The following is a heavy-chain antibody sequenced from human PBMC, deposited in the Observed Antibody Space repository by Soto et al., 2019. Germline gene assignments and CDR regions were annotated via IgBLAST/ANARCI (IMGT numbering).Heavy chain of an antibody. CDR1: GFTFSSYG. CDR2: IWYDGSNK. D-gene: IGHD2-2*01. Sequence: GGSLRLSCAASGFTFSSYGMHWVRQAPGKGLEWVAVIWYDGSNKYYADSVKGRFTISRDNSKNTLYLQMNSLRAEDTAVYYCARDAAGDIVVVPAAIDYYYYYMDVWGKGTTVTVSS. CDR3: ARDAAGDIVVVPAAIDYYYYYMDV. V-gene: IGHV3-33*01. J-gene: IGHJ6*03.